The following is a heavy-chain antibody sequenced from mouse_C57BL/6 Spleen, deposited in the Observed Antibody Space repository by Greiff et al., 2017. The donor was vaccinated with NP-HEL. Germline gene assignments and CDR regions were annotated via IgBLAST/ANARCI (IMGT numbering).Heavy chain of an antibody. Sequence: VQLQQSGPELVKPGASVKISCKASGYSFTSYYIHWVKQRPGQGLEWIGWIYPGSGNTKYNEKFKGKATLTADTSSSTAYMQRSSLTSEDSAVYYCARGGYGYDGPWFAYWGQGTLVTVSA. CDR3: ARGGYGYDGPWFAY. D-gene: IGHD2-2*01. CDR1: GYSFTSYY. J-gene: IGHJ3*01. CDR2: IYPGSGNT. V-gene: IGHV1-66*01.